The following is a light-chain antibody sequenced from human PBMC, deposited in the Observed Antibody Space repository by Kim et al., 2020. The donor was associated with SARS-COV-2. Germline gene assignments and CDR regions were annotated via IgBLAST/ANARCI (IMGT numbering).Light chain of an antibody. J-gene: IGKJ4*01. CDR1: QIVSSSD. V-gene: IGKV3-20*01. CDR3: QQYGSSPLT. Sequence: SPWERAPLSCRASQIVSSSDLAWYQQKPGQAPRLLIYCASSRATGIPDRFSGSGSGTDFTLTISRLEPEDFAVYYCQQYGSSPLTFGGGTKVDIK. CDR2: CAS.